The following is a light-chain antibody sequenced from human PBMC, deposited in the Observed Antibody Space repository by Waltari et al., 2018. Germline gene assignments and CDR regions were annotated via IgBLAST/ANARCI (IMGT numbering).Light chain of an antibody. J-gene: IGLJ3*02. CDR3: NSFTDSVTWV. Sequence: QSALTQPASVSGSPGESITISCTGTSSDVGGHNHVSWYQHHPGKAPKLMIHDVNKRPSGVSNRFSGSKSGNTASLTISGLQAEDEDDYYCNSFTDSVTWVFGGGTKLTVL. V-gene: IGLV2-14*03. CDR1: SSDVGGHNH. CDR2: DVN.